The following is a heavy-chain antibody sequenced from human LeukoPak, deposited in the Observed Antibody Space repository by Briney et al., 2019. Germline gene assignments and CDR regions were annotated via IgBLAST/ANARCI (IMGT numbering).Heavy chain of an antibody. Sequence: SETLSLTXTVSGGSISSGSYYWSWIRQPAGKGLEWIGRIYTSGSTNYNPSLKSRVTISVDTSKNQFSLKLSSVTAADTAVYYCARGAGNAHSPFDIWGQRTMVTVSS. CDR1: GGSISSGSYY. J-gene: IGHJ3*02. CDR2: IYTSGST. CDR3: ARGAGNAHSPFDI. V-gene: IGHV4-61*02. D-gene: IGHD1-1*01.